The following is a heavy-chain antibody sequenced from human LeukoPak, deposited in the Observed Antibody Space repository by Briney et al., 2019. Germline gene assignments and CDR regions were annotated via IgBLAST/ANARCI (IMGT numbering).Heavy chain of an antibody. CDR3: ARDSSSFDY. D-gene: IGHD6-6*01. CDR1: GYSISSGYY. CDR2: IYHSGST. V-gene: IGHV4-38-2*02. Sequence: SETLSLTCTVSGYSISSGYYWGWIRQPPGKGLEWIGSIYHSGSTYYNPSLKSRVTISVDTSKNQFSLKLSSVTAADTAVYYCARDSSSFDYWGQGTLVSVSS. J-gene: IGHJ4*02.